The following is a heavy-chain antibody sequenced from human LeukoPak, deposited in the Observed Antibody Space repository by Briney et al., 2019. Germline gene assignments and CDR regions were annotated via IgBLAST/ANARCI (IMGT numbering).Heavy chain of an antibody. Sequence: PSETLSLTCTASGGSLISGGYYWNWIRQPPGKGLEWIGYISHSGSPYYNPSLKSRVTISLDRSKNQFSLKLNSVTAADTAVYYCARVVYGDSSKDFDYWGQGTLVTVSS. CDR1: GGSLISGGYY. CDR3: ARVVYGDSSKDFDY. J-gene: IGHJ4*02. V-gene: IGHV4-30-2*01. D-gene: IGHD4-17*01. CDR2: ISHSGSP.